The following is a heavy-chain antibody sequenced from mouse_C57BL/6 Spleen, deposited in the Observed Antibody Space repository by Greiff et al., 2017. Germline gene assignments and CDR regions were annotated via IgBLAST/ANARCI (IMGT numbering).Heavy chain of an antibody. CDR1: GYTFTDYY. Sequence: EVQLQQSGPVLVKPGASVKMSCKASGYTFTDYYMNWVKQSHGKSLEWIGVINPYNGGTSYNQKFKGKATLTVDKSSSTAYMERNSLTSEDSAVYYCARGYYGSSYEGYWGQGTTLTVSS. D-gene: IGHD1-1*01. CDR3: ARGYYGSSYEGY. CDR2: INPYNGGT. J-gene: IGHJ2*01. V-gene: IGHV1-19*01.